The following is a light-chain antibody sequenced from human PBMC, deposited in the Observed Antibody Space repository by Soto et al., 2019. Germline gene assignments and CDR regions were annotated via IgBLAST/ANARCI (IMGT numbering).Light chain of an antibody. CDR1: QSISSN. CDR3: QQSHSRPYT. Sequence: DIQMTQSPSSLSAFVGDRITITCRASQSISSNLNWYQQKPGRAPKLLIYTASNLQSGVPSRFSGSGSGTDFTLTISSLQPEDFATYYCQQSHSRPYTFGQETKLEIK. J-gene: IGKJ2*01. CDR2: TAS. V-gene: IGKV1-39*01.